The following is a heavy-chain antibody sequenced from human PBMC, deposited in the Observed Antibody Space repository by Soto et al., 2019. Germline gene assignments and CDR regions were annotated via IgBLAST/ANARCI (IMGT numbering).Heavy chain of an antibody. CDR3: AHRQRTVYFDY. J-gene: IGHJ4*02. CDR1: GFSLSTSGVG. D-gene: IGHD4-17*01. CDR2: IYCDDDK. Sequence: QITLKESGPPLVKPTQTLTLTCTFSGFSLSTSGVGVGWIRQPPGKALEWLALIYCDDDKRYSPSLKSRLTITKDTSKNQVVLTMTNMDPVDTATYYCAHRQRTVYFDYWGQGTLVTVSS. V-gene: IGHV2-5*02.